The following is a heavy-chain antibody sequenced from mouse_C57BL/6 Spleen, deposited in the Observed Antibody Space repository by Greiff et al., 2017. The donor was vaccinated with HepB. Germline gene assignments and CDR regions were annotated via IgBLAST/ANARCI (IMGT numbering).Heavy chain of an antibody. CDR2: ISSGSSTI. CDR1: GFTFSDYG. V-gene: IGHV5-17*01. CDR3: ARGEDGYYVWFAY. Sequence: EVMLVESGGGLVKPGGSLKLSCAASGFTFSDYGMHWVRQAPEKGLEWVAYISSGSSTIYYADTVKGRFTISRDNAKNTLFLQMTSLRSEDTAMYYCARGEDGYYVWFAYWGQGTLVTVSA. J-gene: IGHJ3*01. D-gene: IGHD2-3*01.